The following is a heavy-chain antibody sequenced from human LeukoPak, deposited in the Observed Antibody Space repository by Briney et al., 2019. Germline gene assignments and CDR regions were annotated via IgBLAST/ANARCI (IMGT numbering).Heavy chain of an antibody. J-gene: IGHJ4*02. V-gene: IGHV4-59*12. CDR3: ARDSGLGELLRY. D-gene: IGHD3-10*01. CDR1: GGSINNYY. Sequence: SETLSLTCTVSGGSINNYYWSWIRQPPGKGLEWIGYIYHSGSTYYNPSLKSRVTMSVDTSKNQFSLKLSSVTAADTAVYYRARDSGLGELLRYWGQGTLVTVSS. CDR2: IYHSGST.